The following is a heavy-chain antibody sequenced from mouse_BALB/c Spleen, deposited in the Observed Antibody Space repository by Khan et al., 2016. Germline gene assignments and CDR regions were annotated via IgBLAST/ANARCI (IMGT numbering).Heavy chain of an antibody. CDR2: IDPENGDS. CDR1: GFNIKDYY. V-gene: IGHV14-4*02. CDR3: NGGITTGGFAY. J-gene: IGHJ3*01. D-gene: IGHD2-4*01. Sequence: VQLQQSGAELVKSGASVKLSCTASGFNIKDYYMHWVKQRPEQGLEWIGWIDPENGDSEYDPKFQGKATMTADTSSNTAYLQLGSLTSEDTAVYYCNGGITTGGFAYWGQGTLVTVSA.